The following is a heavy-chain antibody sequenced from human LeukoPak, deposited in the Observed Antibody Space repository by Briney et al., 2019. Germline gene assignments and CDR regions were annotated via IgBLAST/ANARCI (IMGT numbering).Heavy chain of an antibody. V-gene: IGHV1-2*02. CDR1: GYTFTDYY. D-gene: IGHD2-15*01. Sequence: ASVKVSCKASGYTFTDYYIHWVRQAPGQGLEWIAWINPNSGGRNYAQKFQGRLSVTRDTSINTAYMELRSLSSDDTAMYFCARGFKLLHPLEDYLDPWGQETLVTVSS. CDR2: INPNSGGR. J-gene: IGHJ5*02. CDR3: ARGFKLLHPLEDYLDP.